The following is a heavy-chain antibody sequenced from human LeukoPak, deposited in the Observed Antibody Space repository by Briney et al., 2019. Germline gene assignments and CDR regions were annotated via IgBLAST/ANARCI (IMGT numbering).Heavy chain of an antibody. J-gene: IGHJ4*02. CDR2: IYYSGST. D-gene: IGHD5/OR15-5a*01. CDR3: ARGSVYDYLFDY. V-gene: IGHV4-59*01. CDR1: GGSIHSYY. Sequence: SETLSLTCTVSGGSIHSYYWSWIRQPPGKGLEWIGYIYYSGSTKYNPSLQSRVTISVDTSMQQFSLKLRYATTADTAVYYCARGSVYDYLFDYWGQGILVTVSS.